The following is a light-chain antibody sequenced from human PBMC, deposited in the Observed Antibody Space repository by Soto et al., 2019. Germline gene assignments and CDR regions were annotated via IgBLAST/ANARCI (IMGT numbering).Light chain of an antibody. CDR2: DAS. CDR1: QSVSSY. V-gene: IGKV3-11*01. Sequence: EIVLTQSPATLSLSPGERATLSCRASQSVSSYLAWYQQKPGQAPRLLIYDASNRATGIPARFSGSGSGTDFTLTISTLEPEDFAVYSCQQRSDWPLTFGGGTIVEIK. CDR3: QQRSDWPLT. J-gene: IGKJ4*01.